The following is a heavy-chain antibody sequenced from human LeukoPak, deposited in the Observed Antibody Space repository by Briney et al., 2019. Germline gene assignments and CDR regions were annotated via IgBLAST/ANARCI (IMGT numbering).Heavy chain of an antibody. Sequence: GGSLRLSCAASGFTFSSYEMNWVRQAPGKGLEWVSYISSSGSTIYYADSVKGRFTISRDNAKNSLYLQMNSLRAEDTAVYYCAGVKWIQLWQRDYWGQGTLVTVSS. D-gene: IGHD5-18*01. CDR2: ISSSGSTI. J-gene: IGHJ4*02. CDR1: GFTFSSYE. V-gene: IGHV3-48*03. CDR3: AGVKWIQLWQRDY.